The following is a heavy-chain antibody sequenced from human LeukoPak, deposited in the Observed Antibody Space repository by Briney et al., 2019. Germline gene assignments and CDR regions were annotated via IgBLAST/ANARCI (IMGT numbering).Heavy chain of an antibody. V-gene: IGHV3-33*01. CDR2: IWYDGSNK. CDR1: GFTFSSYG. CDR3: ARDLVVADGGRAFDI. J-gene: IGHJ3*02. Sequence: PGGSLRLSCAASGFTFSSYGMHWVRQAPGKGLEWVAVIWYDGSNKYYADSVKGRFTISRDNSKNTLYLQMNSLRAEDTAVYYCARDLVVADGGRAFDIWGQGTMVTVSS. D-gene: IGHD3-22*01.